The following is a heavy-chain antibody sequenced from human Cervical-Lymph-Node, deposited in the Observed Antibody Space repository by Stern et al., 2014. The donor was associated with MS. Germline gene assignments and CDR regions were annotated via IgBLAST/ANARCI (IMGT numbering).Heavy chain of an antibody. CDR3: ARDRSLGVTPFFDS. J-gene: IGHJ4*02. V-gene: IGHV1-69*01. CDR1: GGTFNNYA. CDR2: IIPILGTT. Sequence: QVQLGQSGAEVKKPGSSLKVSCRASGGTFNNYAIAWVRQAPGQGLEWMGGIIPILGTTEYAQRFQGRVTISADGFMDVIYMEMNSLRSDDTAVYYCARDRSLGVTPFFDSWGQGTLVTVSS. D-gene: IGHD3-10*01.